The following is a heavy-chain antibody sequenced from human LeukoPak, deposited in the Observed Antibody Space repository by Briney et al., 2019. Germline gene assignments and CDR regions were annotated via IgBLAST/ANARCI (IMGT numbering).Heavy chain of an antibody. Sequence: GASVKVSCKASGGTFSSYAISWVRQAPGQGLEWMGRIIPILGIANYAQKFQGRVTITADKSTSTAYMELSSLRSEDTAVYYCARDLWSGYCASFDYWGQGTLVTVSS. V-gene: IGHV1-69*04. CDR3: ARDLWSGYCASFDY. J-gene: IGHJ4*02. CDR2: IIPILGIA. D-gene: IGHD3-3*01. CDR1: GGTFSSYA.